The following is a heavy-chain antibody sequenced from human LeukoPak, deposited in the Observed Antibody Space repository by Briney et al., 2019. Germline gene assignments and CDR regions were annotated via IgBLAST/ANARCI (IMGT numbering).Heavy chain of an antibody. V-gene: IGHV1-8*01. CDR3: ARGELRFLEWLHYYYYGMDV. CDR2: MNPNSGNT. CDR1: GYTFTIYD. Sequence: ASVTVSCTASGYTFTIYDINWVRQATGQGLEWMGWMNPNSGNTGYAQKFQGRVTMTRNTSISTAYMELSSLRSEDTAVYYCARGELRFLEWLHYYYYGMDVWGQGTTVTVSS. D-gene: IGHD3-3*01. J-gene: IGHJ6*02.